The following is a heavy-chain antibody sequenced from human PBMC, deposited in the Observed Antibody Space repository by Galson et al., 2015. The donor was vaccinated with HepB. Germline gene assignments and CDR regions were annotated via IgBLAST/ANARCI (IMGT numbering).Heavy chain of an antibody. V-gene: IGHV3-23*01. CDR1: GFIFRRHA. Sequence: SLRLSCAGSGFIFRRHAMAWIRQAPGKGLEWVSGINGRGSTRSYSDAVKGRFSISRDNSKDTVFLQMDNLRAEDTAVYYCVKEGSWFGGDWFDPWGRGALVTVS. CDR3: VKEGSWFGGDWFDP. CDR2: INGRGSTR. D-gene: IGHD3-16*01. J-gene: IGHJ5*02.